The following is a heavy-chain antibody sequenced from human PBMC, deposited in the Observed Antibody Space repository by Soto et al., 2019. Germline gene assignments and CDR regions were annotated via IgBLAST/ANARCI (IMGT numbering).Heavy chain of an antibody. CDR3: ARDRGSYLFDY. CDR1: GFTFSSYA. V-gene: IGHV3-30-3*01. D-gene: IGHD1-26*01. Sequence: SLRLSCAASGFTFSSYAMHWVRQAPGKGLEWVAVISYDGSNKYYADSVKGRFTISRDNSKNTLYLQMNSLRAEDTAVYYCARDRGSYLFDYWGQGTLVTVSS. J-gene: IGHJ4*02. CDR2: ISYDGSNK.